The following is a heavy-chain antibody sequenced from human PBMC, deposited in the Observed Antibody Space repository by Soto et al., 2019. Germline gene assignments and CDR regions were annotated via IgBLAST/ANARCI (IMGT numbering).Heavy chain of an antibody. V-gene: IGHV3-33*01. CDR1: GFTFSSYG. D-gene: IGHD5-18*01. J-gene: IGHJ3*02. Sequence: ESGGGVVQPGRSLRLSCAASGFTFSSYGMHWVRQAPGKGLEWVAVIWYDGSNKYYADSVKGRFTISRDNSKNTLYLQMNSLRAEDTAVYYCARAVDTAMVSGAFDIWGQGTMVTVSS. CDR3: ARAVDTAMVSGAFDI. CDR2: IWYDGSNK.